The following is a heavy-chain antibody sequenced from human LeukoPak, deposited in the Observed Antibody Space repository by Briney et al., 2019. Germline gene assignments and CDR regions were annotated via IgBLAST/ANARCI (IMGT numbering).Heavy chain of an antibody. D-gene: IGHD2-15*01. CDR1: GFTFSTYG. CDR2: ISYDGSNK. V-gene: IGHV3-30*19. J-gene: IGHJ4*02. CDR3: ARADLGSCSGGSCYGHY. Sequence: GGSLRLSCAASGFTFSTYGMHWVRQAPGKGLEWVAVISYDGSNKYYADSVKGRFTISRDNSKNTLYLQMNSLRAEDTAVYYCARADLGSCSGGSCYGHYWGQGTLVTVSS.